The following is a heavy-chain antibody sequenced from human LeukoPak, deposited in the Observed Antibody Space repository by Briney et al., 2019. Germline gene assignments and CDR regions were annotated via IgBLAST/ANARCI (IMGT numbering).Heavy chain of an antibody. CDR3: ASGYSSGY. CDR1: GFTFSDSY. CDR2: ISGSGTTI. J-gene: IGHJ4*02. D-gene: IGHD6-19*01. V-gene: IGHV3-11*04. Sequence: GGSLRLSCAASGFTFSDSYMSWIRQAPGKGLEWVSYISGSGTTIYYADSVKGRFTISRDNAKNSLSLQMNSLRAEDTAVYYCASGYSSGYWGQGALVTVSS.